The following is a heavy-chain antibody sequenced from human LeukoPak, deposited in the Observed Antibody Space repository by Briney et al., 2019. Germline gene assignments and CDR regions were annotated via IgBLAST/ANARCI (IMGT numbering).Heavy chain of an antibody. Sequence: PGGSLRLSCAASGFTFSSYEMNWVRQAPGKGLEWVSYISSSGSTIYYADSVKGRFTISRDNAKNSLYLQMNSLRAEDTAVYCCASHYDYPRFAFDIWGQGTMVTVSS. CDR3: ASHYDYPRFAFDI. V-gene: IGHV3-48*03. D-gene: IGHD3-16*01. CDR2: ISSSGSTI. J-gene: IGHJ3*02. CDR1: GFTFSSYE.